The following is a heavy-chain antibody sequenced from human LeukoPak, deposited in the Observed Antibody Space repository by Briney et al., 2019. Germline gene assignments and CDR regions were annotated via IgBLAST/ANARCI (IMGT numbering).Heavy chain of an antibody. D-gene: IGHD3-22*01. CDR1: GFTFDDYA. J-gene: IGHJ4*02. Sequence: AGGSLRLSCAASGFTFDDYAMHWVRQAPGKGLEWVSGISWNSGSVGYADSVKGRFTISRDNAKNSLYLQMNSLRAEDTAVYYCARDDYYDSSGASDYWGQGTLVTVSS. CDR3: ARDDYYDSSGASDY. CDR2: ISWNSGSV. V-gene: IGHV3-9*01.